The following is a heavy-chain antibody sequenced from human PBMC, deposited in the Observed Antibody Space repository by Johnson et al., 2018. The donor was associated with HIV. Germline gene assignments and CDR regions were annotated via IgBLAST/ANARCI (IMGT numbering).Heavy chain of an antibody. J-gene: IGHJ3*02. Sequence: EVQLVESGGVLVQPGGSLRLSCAASGFTVSSNSMTWVRQAPGKGLEWVSLIYRGGSTYYAASVKGRFTISRDNSKNTLYLQMNSLRAEDTAVYYCARGEQWLVPDSEDAFDIWGQGTMVTVSS. D-gene: IGHD6-19*01. V-gene: IGHV3-66*01. CDR2: IYRGGST. CDR3: ARGEQWLVPDSEDAFDI. CDR1: GFTVSSNS.